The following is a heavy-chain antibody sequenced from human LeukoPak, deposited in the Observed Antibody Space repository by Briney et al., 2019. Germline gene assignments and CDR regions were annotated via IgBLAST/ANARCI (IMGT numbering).Heavy chain of an antibody. CDR3: ARGFPYDDTTEGYYYLMDV. D-gene: IGHD4-17*01. CDR2: ISSSSSYI. J-gene: IGHJ6*02. CDR1: GFTFSSYS. V-gene: IGHV3-21*01. Sequence: PGGSLRLSCAASGFTFSSYSMNWVRQAPGKGLEWVSSISSSSSYIYYADSVKGRFTISRDNAKNSLYLQMNSLRAEDTAVYFCARGFPYDDTTEGYYYLMDVWGQGTTVTVSS.